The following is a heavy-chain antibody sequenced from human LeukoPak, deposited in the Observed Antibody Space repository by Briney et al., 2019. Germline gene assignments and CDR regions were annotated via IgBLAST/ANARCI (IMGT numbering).Heavy chain of an antibody. CDR1: GFTFSSYA. D-gene: IGHD3-3*01. J-gene: IGHJ4*02. V-gene: IGHV3-23*01. CDR3: AKAELGVDTFFDY. Sequence: GGSLRLSCSASGFTFSSYAMSWVRQAPGKGLEWVSAISGSGDYTYYADSVKGRFTISRDNSKRTLFLQMNSLRAEDTAFYYCAKAELGVDTFFDYWGQGTLVTVSS. CDR2: ISGSGDYT.